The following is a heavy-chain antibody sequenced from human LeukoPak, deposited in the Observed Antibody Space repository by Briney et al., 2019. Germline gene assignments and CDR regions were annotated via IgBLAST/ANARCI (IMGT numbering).Heavy chain of an antibody. J-gene: IGHJ4*02. CDR3: ATRGY. V-gene: IGHV4-59*08. CDR1: GGSISSDY. D-gene: IGHD3-10*01. Sequence: SSETLSLTCTVSGGSISSDYWQWIRQPPGKGLEWIGYIYNSGSNNYNPSLKSRVTISIDTSKNQFSLKLTSVTAADTAVYYCATRGYWGQGTLATVSS. CDR2: IYNSGSN.